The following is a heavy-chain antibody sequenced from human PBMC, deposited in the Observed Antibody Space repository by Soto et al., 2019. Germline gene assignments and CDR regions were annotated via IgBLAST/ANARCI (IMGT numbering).Heavy chain of an antibody. CDR1: GLTLSVLA. Sequence: GXSRGPAWPPSGLTLSVLAIDGARQPDRKGREWVGRIRSKANSYATAYAASVKGRFTISRDDSKNTAYLQMNSLKTEDTAVYYCTRHEDIVVVPAAEMGDYWGQGTLVTVSS. CDR2: IRSKANSYAT. D-gene: IGHD2-2*01. CDR3: TRHEDIVVVPAAEMGDY. J-gene: IGHJ4*02. V-gene: IGHV3-73*01.